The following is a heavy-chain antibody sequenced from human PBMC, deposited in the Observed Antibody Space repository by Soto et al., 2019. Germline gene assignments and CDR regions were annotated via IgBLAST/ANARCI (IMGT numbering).Heavy chain of an antibody. V-gene: IGHV1-58*02. J-gene: IGHJ6*02. Sequence: SVKVSCESSGFAFGCFGIHFLRGTRGRGLEWIGWVVVASGRKNYSRQFQGRVAFSTSMSSTTTYTDLYDLKSDDTAVYFCSAYHPPTAIGWQFWGQGTTVTVSS. CDR1: GFAFGCFG. CDR3: SAYHPPTAIGWQF. D-gene: IGHD6-19*01. CDR2: VVVASGRK.